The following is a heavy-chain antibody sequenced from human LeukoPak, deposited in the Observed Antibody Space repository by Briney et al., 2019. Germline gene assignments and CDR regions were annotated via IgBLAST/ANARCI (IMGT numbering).Heavy chain of an antibody. CDR1: GCTFSSYW. CDR3: ARDLSAYCGGDCYYYCYYYMDV. Sequence: GGSLRLSCAASGCTFSSYWMSWVRQAPGKGLEWVANIKQDGSEKYYVDSVKGRFTISRDNAKNSLYLQMNSLRAEDTAVYYCARDLSAYCGGDCYYYCYYYMDVWGKGTTVTVSS. CDR2: IKQDGSEK. V-gene: IGHV3-7*01. J-gene: IGHJ6*03. D-gene: IGHD2-21*01.